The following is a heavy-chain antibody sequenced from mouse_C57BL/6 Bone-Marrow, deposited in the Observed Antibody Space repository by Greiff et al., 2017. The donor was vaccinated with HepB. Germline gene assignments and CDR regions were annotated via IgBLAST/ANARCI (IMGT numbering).Heavy chain of an antibody. J-gene: IGHJ3*01. D-gene: IGHD3-2*02. CDR3: ARGARKTAQAKRFAY. Sequence: QVQLQQPGAELVKPGASVKLSCKASGYTFTSYWMHWVKQRPGQGLEWIGMIHPNSGSTNYNEKFKSKATLTVDKSSSTAYMQLSSLTSEDSAVYYCARGARKTAQAKRFAYWGQGTLVTVSA. V-gene: IGHV1-64*01. CDR2: IHPNSGST. CDR1: GYTFTSYW.